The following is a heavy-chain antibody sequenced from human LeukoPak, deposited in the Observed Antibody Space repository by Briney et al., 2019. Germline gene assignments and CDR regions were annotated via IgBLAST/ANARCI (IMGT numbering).Heavy chain of an antibody. V-gene: IGHV4-34*01. CDR1: GGSFSGYY. CDR3: ARRYYYGSGSYGY. D-gene: IGHD3-10*01. Sequence: SETLSLTCAVYGGSFSGYYWSWIRQPPGKGLEWIGEINHSGSTNYNPSLKSRVTISVDTSKNQFSLKLSSVTAADTAVYYCARRYYYGSGSYGYWGQGTLVTVSS. J-gene: IGHJ4*02. CDR2: INHSGST.